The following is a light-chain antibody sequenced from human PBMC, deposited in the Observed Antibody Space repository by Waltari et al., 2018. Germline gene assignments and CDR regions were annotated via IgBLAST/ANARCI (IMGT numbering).Light chain of an antibody. V-gene: IGLV1-44*01. CDR2: SNN. Sequence: QSVLTQPPSASGTPGQRVTISCSGRSSNIGSQAVNWYQQLPGTAPKLLMYSNNQRPSGVPDRFSVSKSVTSASLAISGLQSEDEADYYCATWDDNLNGVVFGGGTKLTVL. J-gene: IGLJ2*01. CDR1: SSNIGSQA. CDR3: ATWDDNLNGVV.